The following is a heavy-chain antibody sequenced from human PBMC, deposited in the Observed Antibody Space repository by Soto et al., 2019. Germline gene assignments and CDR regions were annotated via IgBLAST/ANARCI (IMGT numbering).Heavy chain of an antibody. CDR3: ARHIAVPYYFDS. Sequence: SETLSLTCAVYGGSFSGYYWSWIRQPPGKGLEWIGEINHSGSTNHNPSLKSRVTISVDKSKNQFSLKLSSVTAADTAVYYCARHIAVPYYFDSWGQGTLVTVSS. CDR2: INHSGST. V-gene: IGHV4-34*01. CDR1: GGSFSGYY. J-gene: IGHJ4*02. D-gene: IGHD2-21*01.